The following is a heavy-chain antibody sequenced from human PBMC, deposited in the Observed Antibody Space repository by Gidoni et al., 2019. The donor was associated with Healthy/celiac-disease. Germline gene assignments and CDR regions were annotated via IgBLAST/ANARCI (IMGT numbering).Heavy chain of an antibody. CDR1: GFTFSSYG. V-gene: IGHV3-33*01. CDR2: IWYDGSNK. Sequence: QVQLVESGGGVVQPGRSLRLSCAASGFTFSSYGMHWVRQAPGKGLEWVAVIWYDGSNKYYADSVKGRFTISRDNSKNTLYLQMNSLRAEDTAVYYCARGGAYYDILTGYHEYGMDVWGQGTTVTVSS. D-gene: IGHD3-9*01. CDR3: ARGGAYYDILTGYHEYGMDV. J-gene: IGHJ6*02.